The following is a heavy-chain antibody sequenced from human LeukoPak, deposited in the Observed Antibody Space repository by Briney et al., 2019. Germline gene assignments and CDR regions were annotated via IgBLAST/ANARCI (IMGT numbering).Heavy chain of an antibody. CDR2: INPNSGGT. CDR3: ARALGGTYYYDSSGTNEGY. CDR1: GYTFTGYY. J-gene: IGHJ4*02. V-gene: IGHV1-2*02. Sequence: ASVKVSCKASGYTFTGYYMHWVRQAPGQGLEWMGWINPNSGGTNYAQKFQGRVTMTRDTSINTAYMELSRLRSDDTAVYYCARALGGTYYYDSSGTNEGYWGQGTLVTVSS. D-gene: IGHD3-22*01.